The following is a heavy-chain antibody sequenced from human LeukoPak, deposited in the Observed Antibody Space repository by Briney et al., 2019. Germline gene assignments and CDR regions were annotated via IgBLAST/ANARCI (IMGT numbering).Heavy chain of an antibody. CDR3: ATPLLGAYDAFDI. CDR1: GGTFSSYA. Sequence: GSSVKVSCKASGGTFSSYAISWVRQAPGQGLEWMGGIIPIFGAANYAQKFQGRVTITADESTSTAYMELSSLRSEDTAVYYCATPLLGAYDAFDIWGQGTMVTVSS. CDR2: IIPIFGAA. J-gene: IGHJ3*02. D-gene: IGHD1-26*01. V-gene: IGHV1-69*01.